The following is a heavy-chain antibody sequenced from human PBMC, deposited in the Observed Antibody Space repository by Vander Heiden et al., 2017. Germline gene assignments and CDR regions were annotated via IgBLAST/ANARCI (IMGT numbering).Heavy chain of an antibody. V-gene: IGHV3-30-3*01. D-gene: IGHD2-21*01. CDR2: ISYDGSNK. CDR3: ARDIPNLYYFDY. CDR1: GFTFSSYA. Sequence: VQLVESGGGVVQPRRSLRLSCAASGFTFSSYAMHWVRQAPGKGLEWVAVISYDGSNKYYADSVKGRFTISRDNSKNTLYLQMNSLRAEDTAVYYCARDIPNLYYFDYWGQGTLVTVSS. J-gene: IGHJ4*02.